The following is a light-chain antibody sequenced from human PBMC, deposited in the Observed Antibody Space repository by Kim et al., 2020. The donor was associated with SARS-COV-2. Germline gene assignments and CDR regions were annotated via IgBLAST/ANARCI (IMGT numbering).Light chain of an antibody. CDR3: SSYTSSSTYV. Sequence: GQSLAISCTGTRSDVGGYKHVSWYQQHPGKAPKLMIYDVSNRPSVVSNRFSGSKSGNTASLTISGLQAEDEADYYCSSYTSSSTYVFGTGTKVTVL. CDR2: DVS. J-gene: IGLJ1*01. V-gene: IGLV2-14*03. CDR1: RSDVGGYKH.